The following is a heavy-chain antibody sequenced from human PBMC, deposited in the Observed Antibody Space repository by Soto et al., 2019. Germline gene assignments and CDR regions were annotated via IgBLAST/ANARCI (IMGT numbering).Heavy chain of an antibody. CDR1: ADTFNSYS. J-gene: IGHJ5*02. Sequence: QVQLVQSGAEVKKPGSSVKVSCKASADTFNSYSLSWLRQAPGQRLECMGGITPVFGTADYAQSFEDRLTITADDSTSTVYMELSSLRSDATAVYYCARSLEGTTVTNWFDPWGQGALVTVSS. CDR3: ARSLEGTTVTNWFDP. CDR2: ITPVFGTA. V-gene: IGHV1-69*01. D-gene: IGHD4-17*01.